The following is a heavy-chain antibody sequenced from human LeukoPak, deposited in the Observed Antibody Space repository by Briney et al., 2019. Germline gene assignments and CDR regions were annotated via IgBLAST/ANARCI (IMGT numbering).Heavy chain of an antibody. CDR1: GFTFSNAW. CDR2: ISGSGGTT. J-gene: IGHJ4*02. D-gene: IGHD2-15*01. Sequence: GGSLRLSCAASGFTFSNAWMSWVRQAPGKGLEWVSHISGSGGTTYYADSVKGRFTISRDNSRNTLYLQMNSLRADDTAVYYCAARYCSGGTCYSIDYWGQGTLVTVSS. CDR3: AARYCSGGTCYSIDY. V-gene: IGHV3-23*01.